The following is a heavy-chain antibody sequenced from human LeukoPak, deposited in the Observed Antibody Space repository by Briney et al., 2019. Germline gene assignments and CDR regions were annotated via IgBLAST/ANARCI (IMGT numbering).Heavy chain of an antibody. CDR3: ARAAYSSTWYSRYFDL. Sequence: GGSLRLSCAASGFTFSTYSMNWVRQAPGKGLQWVSSISSSSSYIYYADSVKGRFTISRDNAKNSLYLQMNSLRAGDTAVYYCARAAYSSTWYSRYFDLWGRGTLVTVSS. J-gene: IGHJ2*01. CDR1: GFTFSTYS. CDR2: ISSSSSYI. D-gene: IGHD6-13*01. V-gene: IGHV3-21*01.